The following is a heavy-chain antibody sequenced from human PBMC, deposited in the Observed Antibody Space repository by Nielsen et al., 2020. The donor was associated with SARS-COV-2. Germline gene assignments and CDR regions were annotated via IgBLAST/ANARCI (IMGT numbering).Heavy chain of an antibody. CDR3: ASSADFWSGYPDY. D-gene: IGHD3-3*01. CDR1: GGSISSYY. J-gene: IGHJ4*02. CDR2: IYYSGST. Sequence: SETLSLTCTVSGGSISSYYWSWIRQPPGKGLEWIGYIYYSGSTNYNPSLKSRVTISVDTSKNQFSLKLRSVTAADTAVYYCASSADFWSGYPDYWGQGTLVTVSS. V-gene: IGHV4-59*01.